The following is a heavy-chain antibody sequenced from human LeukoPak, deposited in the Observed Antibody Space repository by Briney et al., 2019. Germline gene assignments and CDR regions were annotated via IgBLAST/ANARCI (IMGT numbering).Heavy chain of an antibody. CDR3: AKDGVVVPAAIPLSLYGMDV. D-gene: IGHD2-2*02. V-gene: IGHV3-23*01. Sequence: GGSLRLSCAASGFTFSSYAMSWVRQAPGKGLEWVSAISGSGGSTYYADSVKGRFTISRDNSKNTLYLQMNSLRAEDTAVYYCAKDGVVVPAAIPLSLYGMDVWGQGTTVTVPS. CDR1: GFTFSSYA. J-gene: IGHJ6*02. CDR2: ISGSGGST.